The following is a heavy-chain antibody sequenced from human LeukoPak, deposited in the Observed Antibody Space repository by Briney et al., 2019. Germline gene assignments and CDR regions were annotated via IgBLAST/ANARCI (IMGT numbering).Heavy chain of an antibody. J-gene: IGHJ4*02. D-gene: IGHD6-13*01. Sequence: SETLSLTCTVPGGSISSSSYYWGWIRQPPGKGLEWIGSIYYSGSTYYNPSLKSRVTISVDTSKNQFSVKLSSVTAADTAVYYCARRFAAAGTFDYWGQGTLVTVSS. V-gene: IGHV4-39*01. CDR3: ARRFAAAGTFDY. CDR2: IYYSGST. CDR1: GGSISSSSYY.